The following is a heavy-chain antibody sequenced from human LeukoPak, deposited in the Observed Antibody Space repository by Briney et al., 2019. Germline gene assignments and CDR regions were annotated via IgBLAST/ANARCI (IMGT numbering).Heavy chain of an antibody. J-gene: IGHJ6*02. CDR1: GYSFTGYY. CDR2: ISAYNGNT. V-gene: IGHV1-18*04. CDR3: ASPLYYYDSSGSYGMDV. Sequence: ASVKVSCKASGYSFTGYYMHWVRQAPGQGLEWMGWISAYNGNTNYAQKLQGRVTMTTDTSTSTAYMELRSLRSDDTAVYYCASPLYYYDSSGSYGMDVWGQGTTVTVSS. D-gene: IGHD3-22*01.